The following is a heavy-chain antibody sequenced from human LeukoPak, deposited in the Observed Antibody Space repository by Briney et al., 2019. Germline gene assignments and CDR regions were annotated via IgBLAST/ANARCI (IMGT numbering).Heavy chain of an antibody. Sequence: ASVKVSCKASGYTFTGYYMHWVRQAPGQGLEWLGWINPNSGNTGYAQKFQGRVTITRNTSISTAYMELSSLRSEDTAVYYCARGLMTFYCSSTSCYFDYWGQGTLVTVSS. J-gene: IGHJ4*02. CDR3: ARGLMTFYCSSTSCYFDY. CDR2: INPNSGNT. D-gene: IGHD2-2*01. CDR1: GYTFTGYY. V-gene: IGHV1-8*03.